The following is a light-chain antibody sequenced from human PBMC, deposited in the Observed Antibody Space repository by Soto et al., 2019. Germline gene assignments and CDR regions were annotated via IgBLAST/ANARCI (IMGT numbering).Light chain of an antibody. J-gene: IGLJ2*01. Sequence: QPVLSQPPSASGSPGQRVTISCSGSTSNIGSHTVSWYQQLPGAAPKVLIFDSSQRPSGVPDRFSGSKSGTSASLAISGLQSEDEADYYCAAWDDTLKVVFGGGTKVTVL. CDR2: DSS. CDR3: AAWDDTLKVV. V-gene: IGLV1-44*01. CDR1: TSNIGSHT.